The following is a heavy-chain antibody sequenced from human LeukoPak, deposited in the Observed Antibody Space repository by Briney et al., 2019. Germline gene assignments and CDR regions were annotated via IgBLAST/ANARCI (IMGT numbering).Heavy chain of an antibody. CDR2: IYHSGST. CDR1: GGSISTGSFY. CDR3: ARVVGHYDSSGYVDY. J-gene: IGHJ4*02. V-gene: IGHV4-39*07. D-gene: IGHD3-22*01. Sequence: PSETLSLTCTVSGGSISTGSFYWSWIRQPAGKGLEWIGSIYHSGSTYYNPSLKSRVTISVDTSKNQFSLKLSSVTAADTAVYYCARVVGHYDSSGYVDYWGQGTLVTVSS.